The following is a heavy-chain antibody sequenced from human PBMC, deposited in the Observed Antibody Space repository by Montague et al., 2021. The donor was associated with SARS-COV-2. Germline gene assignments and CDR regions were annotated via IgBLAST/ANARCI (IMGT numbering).Heavy chain of an antibody. CDR1: GGSISSSY. CDR2: IYYSGST. J-gene: IGHJ4*02. CDR3: ARSSGSYSTFDF. Sequence: SETLSLICTVSGGSISSSYWTWIRQPPGKGLEWIGYIYYSGSTSYNPSLKSRVTMSVDTSKNQFSLKLSSVIAADTAVYYCARSSGSYSTFDFWGQGTLVTVSS. V-gene: IGHV4-59*08. D-gene: IGHD3-10*01.